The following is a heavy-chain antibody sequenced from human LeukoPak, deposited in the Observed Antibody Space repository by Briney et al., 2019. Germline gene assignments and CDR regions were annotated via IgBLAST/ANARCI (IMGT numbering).Heavy chain of an antibody. D-gene: IGHD2-21*02. V-gene: IGHV3-30*02. J-gene: IGHJ5*02. CDR3: AKGDTS. CDR2: IRYDGSDK. CDR1: GFNFSNYD. Sequence: GGSLRFSCAASGFNFSNYDMHWVRQAPGKGLEWVAFIRYDGSDKYYADSVKGRFTISRDNYKNTLYLQMNSLRTEDTAVYYCAKGDTSWGQGTLVTVSS.